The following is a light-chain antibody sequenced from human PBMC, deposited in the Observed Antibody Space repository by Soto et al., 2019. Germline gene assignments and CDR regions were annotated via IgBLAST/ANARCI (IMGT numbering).Light chain of an antibody. CDR1: QSVSSSY. V-gene: IGKV3-20*01. CDR2: GAS. J-gene: IGKJ5*01. Sequence: EIVLTQSPGTLSLSPGERATLSCRASQSVSSSYLALYQPKPGQAPRLLIYGASSRATGIPDRFSGSGSGTDFTLTISRLEPEDFAVYYCQQYGSSRITFGQGTRLEIK. CDR3: QQYGSSRIT.